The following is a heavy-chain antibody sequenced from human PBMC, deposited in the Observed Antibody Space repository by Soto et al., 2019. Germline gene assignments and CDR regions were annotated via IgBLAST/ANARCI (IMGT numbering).Heavy chain of an antibody. CDR3: AKEGWRAQQWVAY. V-gene: IGHV3-30-3*01. D-gene: IGHD6-19*01. Sequence: GGSLRLACAASGFTFSSYAMHWVRQAPGKGLEWVAVISYDGSNKYYADSVKGRFTISRDNSKNTLYLQMNSLRAEDTAVYYCAKEGWRAQQWVAYWGQGTLVTVSS. J-gene: IGHJ4*02. CDR2: ISYDGSNK. CDR1: GFTFSSYA.